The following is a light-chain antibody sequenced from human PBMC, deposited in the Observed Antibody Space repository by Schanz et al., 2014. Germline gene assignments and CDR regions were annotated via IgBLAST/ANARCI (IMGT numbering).Light chain of an antibody. Sequence: DIQMTQSPSSLSASVGDRVTITCQASQDISNYLNWYQQKPGKAPKVLISDASSLESGVPSRFSGSGSGTDFTLTISSLQPDDFATYYCQQYNYYWGFGQGTKVEIK. J-gene: IGKJ1*01. V-gene: IGKV1-16*01. CDR1: QDISNY. CDR3: QQYNYYWG. CDR2: DAS.